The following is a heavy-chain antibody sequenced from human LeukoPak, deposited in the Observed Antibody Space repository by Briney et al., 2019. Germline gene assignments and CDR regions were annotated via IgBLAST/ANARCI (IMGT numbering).Heavy chain of an antibody. Sequence: GGSLRLSCAASGFTFSSYAMGWVRQAPGKGLEWVSAISGSGGSTYYADSVKGRFTISRDNSKNTLYLQMNSLRAEDTAVYYCAKDYLPYYGSGSYYCDWGQGTLVTVSS. CDR2: ISGSGGST. V-gene: IGHV3-23*01. J-gene: IGHJ4*02. D-gene: IGHD3-10*01. CDR3: AKDYLPYYGSGSYYCD. CDR1: GFTFSSYA.